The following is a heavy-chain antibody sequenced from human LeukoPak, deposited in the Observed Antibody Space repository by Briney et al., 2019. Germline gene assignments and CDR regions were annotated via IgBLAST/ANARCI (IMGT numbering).Heavy chain of an antibody. CDR1: GFTLSSYA. Sequence: GGSLRLSCAASGFTLSSYAMSWVRQAPGKGLEWVSAISGSGGSTYYADSVKGRFTISRDNSKNTLYRQMNSLRAEDTAVYYCAKDRRYYYDSSGWYFDYWGQGTLVTVSS. V-gene: IGHV3-23*01. D-gene: IGHD3-22*01. CDR3: AKDRRYYYDSSGWYFDY. J-gene: IGHJ4*02. CDR2: ISGSGGST.